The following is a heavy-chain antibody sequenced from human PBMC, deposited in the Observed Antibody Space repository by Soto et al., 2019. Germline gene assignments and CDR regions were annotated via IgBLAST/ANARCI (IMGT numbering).Heavy chain of an antibody. V-gene: IGHV2-70*01. Sequence: PTLVNPTQTLTLTCTFSGFSLSTSGMCVSWIRQPPGKALEWLALIDWDDDKYYSTSLKTRLTISKDTSKNQVVLTMTNMDPVDTATYYCARGKTYDSSGYYYLYLDYWGQGTLVTVSS. D-gene: IGHD3-22*01. CDR3: ARGKTYDSSGYYYLYLDY. CDR2: IDWDDDK. CDR1: GFSLSTSGMC. J-gene: IGHJ4*02.